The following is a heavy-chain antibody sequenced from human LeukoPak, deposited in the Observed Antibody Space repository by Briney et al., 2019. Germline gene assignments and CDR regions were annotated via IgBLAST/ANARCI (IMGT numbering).Heavy chain of an antibody. CDR1: GFSFSGHW. D-gene: IGHD1-26*01. CDR3: AYRNNFEY. J-gene: IGHJ4*02. CDR2: IKADGSEK. Sequence: PGGPLRLSCAASGFSFSGHWMNWVRQPPGKGLEWVANIKADGSEKYYVDSVKGRFSISRDDAKRTVDLQMDNLRAEDMAIYYCAYRNNFEYWGQGALVTVSS. V-gene: IGHV3-7*05.